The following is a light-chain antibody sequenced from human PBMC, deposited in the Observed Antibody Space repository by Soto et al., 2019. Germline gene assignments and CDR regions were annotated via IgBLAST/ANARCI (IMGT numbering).Light chain of an antibody. Sequence: EIVLTQSPGTLSLSPWEIATLSCRASQSVSSSYLAWYQQKPGQAPRLLIYGASSRAIGIPDRFSGSGSGTDFTLTISRLEPEDFAVYYCQQYGSSPTFGPGTKVDIK. CDR3: QQYGSSPT. V-gene: IGKV3-20*01. CDR1: QSVSSSY. J-gene: IGKJ3*01. CDR2: GAS.